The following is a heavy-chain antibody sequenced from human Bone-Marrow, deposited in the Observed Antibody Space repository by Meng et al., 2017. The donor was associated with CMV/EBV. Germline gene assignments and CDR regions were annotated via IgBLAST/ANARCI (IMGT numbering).Heavy chain of an antibody. J-gene: IGHJ4*02. CDR3: AVLWRGRVDY. Sequence: GSLRLSCTVSGGSISSSSYYWGWIRQPPGKGLEWIGSIYYSGSTYYNPSLKSRVAISVDTSKSQFSLKLSSVTAADTAVYYCAVLWRGRVDYWGQGTLVTVSS. D-gene: IGHD2-21*01. V-gene: IGHV4-39*01. CDR1: GGSISSSSYY. CDR2: IYYSGST.